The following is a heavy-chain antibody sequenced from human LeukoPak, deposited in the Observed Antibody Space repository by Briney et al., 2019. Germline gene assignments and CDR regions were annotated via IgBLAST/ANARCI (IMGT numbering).Heavy chain of an antibody. D-gene: IGHD3-10*01. Sequence: GGSLRLSCAASGFTFSNYAMSWVRHTPGKGLEWVSIIRGSDGSTYYADSVKGRFTTSRDNPKNTLYLEMNNLRAEDTALYYCARERYYDSGSGAFDIWGQGTMVTVSS. J-gene: IGHJ3*02. CDR1: GFTFSNYA. CDR2: IRGSDGST. CDR3: ARERYYDSGSGAFDI. V-gene: IGHV3-23*01.